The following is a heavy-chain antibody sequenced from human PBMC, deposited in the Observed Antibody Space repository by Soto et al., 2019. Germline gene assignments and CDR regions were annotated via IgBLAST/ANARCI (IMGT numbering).Heavy chain of an antibody. D-gene: IGHD2-2*01. CDR2: ISSSSSYI. Sequence: EVQLVESGGGLVKPGGSLRLSCAASGFMFSSYSMNWVRQAPGKGLEWVSSISSSSSYIYHADSVKGRFTISRDNAKNSLYLQMNYLTAEDTAEYYCATDTGTIGVSASWTGYGMDVWGQGTTVTVSS. CDR3: ATDTGTIGVSASWTGYGMDV. V-gene: IGHV3-21*06. CDR1: GFMFSSYS. J-gene: IGHJ6*02.